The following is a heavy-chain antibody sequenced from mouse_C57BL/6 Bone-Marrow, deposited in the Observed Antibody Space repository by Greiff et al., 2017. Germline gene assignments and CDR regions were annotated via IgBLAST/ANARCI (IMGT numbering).Heavy chain of an antibody. CDR2: IYPRSGNT. CDR3: ARSCGYYWFAY. J-gene: IGHJ3*01. Sequence: QVQLQQSGAELARPGASVKLSCKASGYTFTSYGISWVKQRTGQGLEWIGEIYPRSGNTYYNEKFKGKATLTADKSSSTAYMELRSLTSVDSAVYFCARSCGYYWFAYWGQGTLVTVSA. CDR1: GYTFTSYG. D-gene: IGHD2-3*01. V-gene: IGHV1-81*01.